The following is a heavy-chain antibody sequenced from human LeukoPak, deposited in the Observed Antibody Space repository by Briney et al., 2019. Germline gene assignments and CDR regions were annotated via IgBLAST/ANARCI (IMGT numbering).Heavy chain of an antibody. V-gene: IGHV3-30*03. D-gene: IGHD6-13*01. CDR2: ISYDGSNK. CDR3: ARGTIAAAGYYYFDY. CDR1: GFTFSSYG. J-gene: IGHJ4*02. Sequence: PGRSLRLSCAASGFTFSSYGLHWVRQAPDKGLEWVAFISYDGSNKFYGDSVKGRFTISRDNAKNSLYLQMNSLRAEDTAVYYCARGTIAAAGYYYFDYWGQGTQVTVSS.